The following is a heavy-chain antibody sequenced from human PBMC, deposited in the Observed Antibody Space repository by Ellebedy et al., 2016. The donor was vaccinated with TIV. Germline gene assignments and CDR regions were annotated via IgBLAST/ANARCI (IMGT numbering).Heavy chain of an antibody. V-gene: IGHV3-23*01. J-gene: IGHJ3*02. CDR1: GITFSNYA. D-gene: IGHD4-17*01. CDR2: ISSTGITT. Sequence: GGSLRLSCVASGITFSNYAMSWVRQAPGMGLEWVSHISSTGITTDYADSVKGRFTIARDNSKNTLYLQMNGLRVADTAVYYCAKGPTVTDDAFDIWGQGTMVTVSS. CDR3: AKGPTVTDDAFDI.